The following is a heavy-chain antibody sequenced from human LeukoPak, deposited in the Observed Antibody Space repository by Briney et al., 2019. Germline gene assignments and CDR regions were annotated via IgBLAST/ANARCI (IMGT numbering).Heavy chain of an antibody. D-gene: IGHD6-19*01. V-gene: IGHV4-30-4*07. CDR2: IYYSGSI. CDR1: GGSINSGGYS. J-gene: IGHJ4*02. CDR3: ASLAVSGTGGIDY. Sequence: SETLSLTCTVSGGSINSGGYSWTRIRQPPGTGLEWIGYIYYSGSIFYNPSLKSRVTISGDTSKNHFSLNLTSVTAADTAVYFCASLAVSGTGGIDYWGQGTLVTVSS.